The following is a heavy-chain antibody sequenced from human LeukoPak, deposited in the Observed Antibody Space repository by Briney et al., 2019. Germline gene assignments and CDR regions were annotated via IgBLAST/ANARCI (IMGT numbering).Heavy chain of an antibody. D-gene: IGHD6-13*01. CDR3: ASGGMAAASTQATN. J-gene: IGHJ4*02. V-gene: IGHV3-30*04. CDR1: GFTFSSYA. CDR2: ISYDGSNK. Sequence: GGSLRLSCAASGFTFSSYAMHWVRQAPGKGLEWVAVISYDGSNKYYADSVKGRFTISRDNSKNTLYLQMNSLRAEDTAVYYCASGGMAAASTQATNWGQGTLVTVSS.